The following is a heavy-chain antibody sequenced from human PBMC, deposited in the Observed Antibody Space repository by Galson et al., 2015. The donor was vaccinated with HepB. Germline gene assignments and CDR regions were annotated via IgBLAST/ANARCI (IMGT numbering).Heavy chain of an antibody. V-gene: IGHV1-18*01. CDR2: ISAYNGNT. CDR3: ARARGGVLRYFDWAPFAAFDI. CDR1: GYTFTSYG. D-gene: IGHD3-9*01. J-gene: IGHJ3*02. Sequence: SVKVSCKASGYTFTSYGISWVRQAPGQGLEWMGWISAYNGNTNYAQKLQGRVTMTTDTSTSTAYMELRSLRSDDTAVYYCARARGGVLRYFDWAPFAAFDIWGQGTMVTVSS.